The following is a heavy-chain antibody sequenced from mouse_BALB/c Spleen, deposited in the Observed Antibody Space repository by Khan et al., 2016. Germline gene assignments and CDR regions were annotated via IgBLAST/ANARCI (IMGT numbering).Heavy chain of an antibody. V-gene: IGHV1-39*01. CDR3: ARSGYGSSYAMDY. CDR1: GYSFTGYN. D-gene: IGHD1-1*01. CDR2: IDPYYGGI. Sequence: VQLQQSGPELEKPGASVKISCKASGYSFTGYNMNWVKQSNGKSLEWIGNIDPYYGGISYNQKFKGKATLTVDKSSSTAYMQLKSLTSEDSAVYYWARSGYGSSYAMDYWGQGTSVTASS. J-gene: IGHJ4*01.